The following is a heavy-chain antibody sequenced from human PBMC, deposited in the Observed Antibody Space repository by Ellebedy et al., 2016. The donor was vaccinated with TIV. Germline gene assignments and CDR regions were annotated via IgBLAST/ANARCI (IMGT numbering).Heavy chain of an antibody. Sequence: GGSLRLSXAASGFTFSTYSMNWVRQAPGKGLERLAFSVGICTTKYYADSVNGRFTISRDNDKNSVYLQMNSLRDDDTAMYDCARRRNYLGDAFEIWGQGTMVAVSS. CDR2: SVGICTTK. CDR3: ARRRNYLGDAFEI. J-gene: IGHJ3*02. D-gene: IGHD1-7*01. CDR1: GFTFSTYS. V-gene: IGHV3-48*02.